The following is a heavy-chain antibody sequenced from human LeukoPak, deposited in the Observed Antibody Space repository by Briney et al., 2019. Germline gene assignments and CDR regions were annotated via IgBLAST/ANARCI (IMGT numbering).Heavy chain of an antibody. J-gene: IGHJ4*03. CDR1: GGTLSSYG. CDR3: ANTPWGYCFSTTCYTGYSDS. D-gene: IGHD2-2*02. CDR2: IIFIFGTT. V-gene: IGHV1-69*05. Sequence: ASVKVSCKASGGTLSSYGISWVRQAPGQGLEWMGGIIFIFGTTHYAQKFQGRVTITKDESTSTAYMELSSLRSDDTAVYYCANTPWGYCFSTTCYTGYSDSWGQGTLVTVSS.